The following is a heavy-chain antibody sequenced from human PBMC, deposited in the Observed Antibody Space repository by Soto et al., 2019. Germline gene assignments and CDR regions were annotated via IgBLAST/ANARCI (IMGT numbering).Heavy chain of an antibody. CDR2: INPNSGGT. Sequence: ASVKVSCKASGYTFTGYYMHWVRQAPGQGLEWMGWINPNSGGTNYAQKFQGWVTMTRDTSISTAYMELSRLRSDDTAVYYCARGKGLELRYYYGMDVWGQGTTVTVFS. J-gene: IGHJ6*02. CDR3: ARGKGLELRYYYGMDV. V-gene: IGHV1-2*04. CDR1: GYTFTGYY. D-gene: IGHD1-7*01.